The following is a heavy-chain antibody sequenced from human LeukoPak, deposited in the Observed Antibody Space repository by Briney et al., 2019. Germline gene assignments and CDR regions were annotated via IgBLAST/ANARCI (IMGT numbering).Heavy chain of an antibody. CDR2: IYYNGNT. CDR1: DGSINSYY. Sequence: SETLSLTCSVSDGSINSYYWNWIRRPPGKGLEWIGYIYYNGNTNYSPSLKSRVTISVDKSKNQFSLKLSSVTAADTAVYYCARRTTVTPPDAFDIWGQGTMVTVSS. J-gene: IGHJ3*02. D-gene: IGHD4-17*01. CDR3: ARRTTVTPPDAFDI. V-gene: IGHV4-59*12.